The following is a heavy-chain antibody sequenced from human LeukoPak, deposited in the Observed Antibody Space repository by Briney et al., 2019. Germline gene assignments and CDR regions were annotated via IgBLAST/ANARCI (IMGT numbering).Heavy chain of an antibody. D-gene: IGHD6-13*01. Sequence: SETLSLTCAVYGGSFSGYYWSWIRQPPGKGLEWIGEINHSGSTNYNPSLKSRVTISVDTSKNQFSLKLSPVTAADTAVYYCARGFGYSSSWYPRLDAFDIWGQGTMVTVSS. CDR1: GGSFSGYY. CDR3: ARGFGYSSSWYPRLDAFDI. J-gene: IGHJ3*02. CDR2: INHSGST. V-gene: IGHV4-34*01.